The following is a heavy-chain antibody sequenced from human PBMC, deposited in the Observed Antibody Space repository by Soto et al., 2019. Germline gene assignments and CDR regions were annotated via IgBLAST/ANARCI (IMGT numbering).Heavy chain of an antibody. V-gene: IGHV3-7*01. Sequence: GGSLRLSCAASGFTFSSYGMHWVRQAPGKGLEWVANIKQDGSEKYYVDSVKGRFTISRDNAKNSLYLQMNSLRAEDTAVYYCARERYCSSTSCWGPSDYWGQGTLVTVSS. CDR1: GFTFSSYG. D-gene: IGHD2-2*01. CDR2: IKQDGSEK. J-gene: IGHJ4*02. CDR3: ARERYCSSTSCWGPSDY.